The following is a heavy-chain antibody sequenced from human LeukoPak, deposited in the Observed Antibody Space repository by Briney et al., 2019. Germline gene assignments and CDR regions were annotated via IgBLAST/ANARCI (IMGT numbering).Heavy chain of an antibody. CDR1: GVSISSSTW. D-gene: IGHD3-9*01. Sequence: SETLSLTCTVSGVSISSSTWWTWVRLPPGKGLEWIGEIFHSGSKNLNPSLKSRLTMSVDESKHEFSLKLTSVTAADTAVYYCASGGLVSRYLDHWGQGALVTVSS. CDR2: IFHSGSK. V-gene: IGHV4-4*02. J-gene: IGHJ4*02. CDR3: ASGGLVSRYLDH.